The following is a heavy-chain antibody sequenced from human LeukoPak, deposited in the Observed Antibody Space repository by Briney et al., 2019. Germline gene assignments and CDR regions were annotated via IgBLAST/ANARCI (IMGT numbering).Heavy chain of an antibody. CDR1: GGTFSSYA. V-gene: IGHV1-69*05. J-gene: IGHJ2*01. Sequence: ASVKVSCKASGGTFSSYAISWVRQAPGQGLEWMGGIIPIFGTANYAQKFQGRVTITTDESTSTAYMELSSLRSEDTAAYYCASLWGMAAARGGYGGRGPRAPVPS. CDR3: ASLWGMAAARGGY. D-gene: IGHD6-13*01. CDR2: IIPIFGTA.